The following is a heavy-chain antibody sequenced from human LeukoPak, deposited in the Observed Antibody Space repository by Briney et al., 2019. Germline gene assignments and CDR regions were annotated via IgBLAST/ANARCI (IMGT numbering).Heavy chain of an antibody. Sequence: SETLSLTCTVSGGSISSGGYYWSWIRQHPGKGLEWTGYIFYSGSTYCNPSLKSRVTISVDTSKNQFSLKLSSVTAADAAVYYCARYCSSTSCNDGFDIWGQGTMVTVSS. V-gene: IGHV4-31*03. D-gene: IGHD2-2*01. J-gene: IGHJ3*02. CDR3: ARYCSSTSCNDGFDI. CDR2: IFYSGST. CDR1: GGSISSGGYY.